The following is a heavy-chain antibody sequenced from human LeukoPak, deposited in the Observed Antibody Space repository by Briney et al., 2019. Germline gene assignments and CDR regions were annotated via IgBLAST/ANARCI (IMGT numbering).Heavy chain of an antibody. CDR2: ISSSSSYI. D-gene: IGHD6-19*01. J-gene: IGHJ4*02. Sequence: PGGSLRLSCAASGFTFSSYSMNWVRQAPGKGLEWVSSISSSSSYIYYADSVKGRFTISRDNAKISLYLQMNSLRAEDTAVYYCARDLGVAVAGTGWEDYWGQGTLVTVSS. CDR1: GFTFSSYS. CDR3: ARDLGVAVAGTGWEDY. V-gene: IGHV3-21*01.